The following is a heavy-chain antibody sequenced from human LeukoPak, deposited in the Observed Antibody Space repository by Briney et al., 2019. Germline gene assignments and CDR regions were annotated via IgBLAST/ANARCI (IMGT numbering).Heavy chain of an antibody. CDR3: ARGVYIAAAQYGY. V-gene: IGHV4-59*11. Sequence: ASETLPLTCTVSGGSISSHYWSWIRQPPGKGLEWIGYIYYSGTTNYNPSLKSRVTISVDTSKNQFSLKLSSVTAADTAVYYCARGVYIAAAQYGYWGQGTLVTVSS. J-gene: IGHJ4*02. D-gene: IGHD6-13*01. CDR2: IYYSGTT. CDR1: GGSISSHY.